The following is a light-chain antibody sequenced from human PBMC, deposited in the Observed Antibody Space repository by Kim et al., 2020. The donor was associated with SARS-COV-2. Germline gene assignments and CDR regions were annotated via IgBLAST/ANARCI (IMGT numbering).Light chain of an antibody. J-gene: IGKJ4*01. CDR2: GSY. Sequence: SPGERGTLFCRASENDGSSYLAWYQHKPGQATRLLMYGSYNRASGVPDRFSGSGSGRDFTLTISRLEPDDFAVYYCHQYASPRLTFGGGTKVDIK. V-gene: IGKV3-20*01. CDR3: HQYASPRLT. CDR1: ENDGSSY.